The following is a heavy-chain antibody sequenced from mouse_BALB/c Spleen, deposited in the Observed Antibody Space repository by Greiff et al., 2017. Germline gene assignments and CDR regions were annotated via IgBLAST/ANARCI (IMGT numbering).Heavy chain of an antibody. Sequence: VQLQQSGPELVKPGASVKISCKASGYAFSSSWMNWVKQRPGQGLEWIGRIYPGDGDTNYNGKFKGKATLTADKSSSTAYMQLSSLTSVDSAVYFCARTTGRGYYFDYWGQGTTLTVSS. CDR3: ARTTGRGYYFDY. CDR2: IYPGDGDT. J-gene: IGHJ2*01. CDR1: GYAFSSSW. V-gene: IGHV1-82*01. D-gene: IGHD4-1*01.